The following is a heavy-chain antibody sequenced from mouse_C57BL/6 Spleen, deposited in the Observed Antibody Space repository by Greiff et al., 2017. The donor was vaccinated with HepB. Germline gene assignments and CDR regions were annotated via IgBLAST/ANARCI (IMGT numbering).Heavy chain of an antibody. V-gene: IGHV1-66*01. CDR2: IYPGSGNT. D-gene: IGHD2-1*01. Sequence: QVQLQQSGPELVKPGASVKISCKASGYSFTSYYIHWVKQRPGQGLEWIGWIYPGSGNTKYNEKFKGKATLTADTSSSTAYMQLSSLTSEDSAVYYCARFAYGNYEGYYAMDYWGQGTSVTVSS. J-gene: IGHJ4*01. CDR3: ARFAYGNYEGYYAMDY. CDR1: GYSFTSYY.